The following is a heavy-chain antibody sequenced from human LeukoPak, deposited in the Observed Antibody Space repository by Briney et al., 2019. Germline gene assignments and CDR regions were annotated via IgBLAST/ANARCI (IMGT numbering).Heavy chain of an antibody. J-gene: IGHJ4*02. D-gene: IGHD1-26*01. Sequence: GESLKISCKGSGYSFTSYWIGWVRQMPGKGLEWMGMLYPDGSATTYHPSFEGRVTISADKSVTTAYLEWNSLKASDTALYYCVRQGLQSGTYPAYWGPGTLVTVSS. V-gene: IGHV5-51*01. CDR3: VRQGLQSGTYPAY. CDR1: GYSFTSYW. CDR2: LYPDGSAT.